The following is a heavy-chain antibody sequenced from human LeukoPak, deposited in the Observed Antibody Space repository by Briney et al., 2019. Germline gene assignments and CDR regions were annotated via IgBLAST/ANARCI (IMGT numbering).Heavy chain of an antibody. V-gene: IGHV5-51*01. CDR3: ATLEDTAMVPGGMDV. CDR2: IYPGDSDT. J-gene: IGHJ6*02. CDR1: GYSFTSYW. Sequence: GESLKISCKGSGYSFTSYWIGWVRQMPGKGLEWMGIIYPGDSDTRYSPSFQGQVTISADKSISTAYLQWGSLKASDTAMYYCATLEDTAMVPGGMDVWGQGTTVTVSS. D-gene: IGHD5-18*01.